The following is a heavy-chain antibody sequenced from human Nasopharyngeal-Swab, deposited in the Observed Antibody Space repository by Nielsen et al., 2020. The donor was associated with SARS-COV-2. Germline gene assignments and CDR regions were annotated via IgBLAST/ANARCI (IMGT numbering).Heavy chain of an antibody. V-gene: IGHV7-4-1*02. Sequence: ASVTVSCKASGYTFTSYAMNWVRQAPGQGLEWMGWINTNTGNPTYAQGFTGRFVFSLDTSVSTAYLQISSLKAEDTAVYYCARANMVRGVIISNYYYGMDVWGQGTTVTVSS. D-gene: IGHD3-10*01. CDR1: GYTFTSYA. CDR2: INTNTGNP. J-gene: IGHJ6*02. CDR3: ARANMVRGVIISNYYYGMDV.